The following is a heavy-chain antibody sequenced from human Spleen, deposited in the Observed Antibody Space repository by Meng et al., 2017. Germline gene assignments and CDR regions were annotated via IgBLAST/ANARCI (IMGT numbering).Heavy chain of an antibody. Sequence: GGSLRLSCAASGFLFSTYAMNWVRQAPGKGLEWVSALSGSSTSTYYADSVKGRFTISRDNSKNTLYLQMNSLRAEDTAIYYCAKFTGYDTRGYFHSASDWGQGTLVTVSS. J-gene: IGHJ4*02. D-gene: IGHD3-22*01. CDR3: AKFTGYDTRGYFHSASD. CDR1: GFLFSTYA. V-gene: IGHV3-23*01. CDR2: LSGSSTST.